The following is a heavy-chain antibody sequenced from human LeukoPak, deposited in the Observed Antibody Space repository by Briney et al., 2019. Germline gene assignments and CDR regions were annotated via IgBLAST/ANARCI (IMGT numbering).Heavy chain of an antibody. CDR1: GGSFSGYY. V-gene: IGHV4-34*01. D-gene: IGHD3-10*01. Sequence: SETLSLTCAVYGGSFSGYYWSWIRQPPGKGLEWIGEINHSGSTNYNPSLKSRVTISVDTSKNQFSLKLSSVTAADTAVYYCARGLLCYGSGSYYCWYDPWGQGTLVTVSS. J-gene: IGHJ5*02. CDR3: ARGLLCYGSGSYYCWYDP. CDR2: INHSGST.